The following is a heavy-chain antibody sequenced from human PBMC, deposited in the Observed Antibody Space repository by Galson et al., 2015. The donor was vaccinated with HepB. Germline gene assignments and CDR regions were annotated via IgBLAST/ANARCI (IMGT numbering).Heavy chain of an antibody. D-gene: IGHD2-21*02. J-gene: IGHJ4*02. Sequence: SVKVSCKASGYTFSNYALSWVRQAPGQGPECMGWISTYNGHTNYGQNFQDRLTMTTDTPTTTAYMELRSLTPDDTAVYFCARSVTAIHRGVLGYYFDFWGQGTLVTVSS. CDR3: ARSVTAIHRGVLGYYFDF. CDR2: ISTYNGHT. CDR1: GYTFSNYA. V-gene: IGHV1-18*01.